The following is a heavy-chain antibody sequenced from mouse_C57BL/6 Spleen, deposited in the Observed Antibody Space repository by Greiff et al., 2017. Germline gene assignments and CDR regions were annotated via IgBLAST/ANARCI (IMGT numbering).Heavy chain of an antibody. Sequence: EVKLVESGPELVKPGASVKISCKASGYSFTDYNMNWVKQSNGKSLEWIGVINPNYGTTSYNQKFKGKATLTVDQSSSTAYMQLNSLTSEDSAVYYCASSDGNYEGYYFDYWGQGTTLTVSS. J-gene: IGHJ2*01. D-gene: IGHD2-1*01. CDR3: ASSDGNYEGYYFDY. CDR2: INPNYGTT. CDR1: GYSFTDYN. V-gene: IGHV1-39*01.